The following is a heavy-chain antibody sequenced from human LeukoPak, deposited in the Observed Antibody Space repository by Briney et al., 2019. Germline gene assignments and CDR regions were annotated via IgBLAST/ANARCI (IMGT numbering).Heavy chain of an antibody. Sequence: GGSLRLSCAASGFTFSSYSMNWIRQAPGQGRDWVSYISSSSSTIYYADSVKARFTISRDNAKNSLYLQMNSLRAEETAVYYCARDQSSSWYEISYYYYYYMDVWGKGTTVTVSS. J-gene: IGHJ6*03. CDR1: GFTFSSYS. V-gene: IGHV3-48*04. CDR2: ISSSSSTI. D-gene: IGHD6-13*01. CDR3: ARDQSSSWYEISYYYYYYMDV.